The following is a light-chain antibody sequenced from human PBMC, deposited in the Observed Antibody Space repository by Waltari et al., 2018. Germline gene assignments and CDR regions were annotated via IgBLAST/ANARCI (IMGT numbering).Light chain of an antibody. J-gene: IGKJ1*01. CDR1: KSISSN. V-gene: IGKV1-39*01. CDR3: QQSYSSPHT. CDR2: AAS. Sequence: DIQMTQSPSSLSAYVGDRVTITCRASKSISSNLNWYQQKPGQAPKLMINAASGLQSGVPSRFGGSGSETDFTLTISSLQPEDFATYFCQQSYSSPHTFGQGTKVEIK.